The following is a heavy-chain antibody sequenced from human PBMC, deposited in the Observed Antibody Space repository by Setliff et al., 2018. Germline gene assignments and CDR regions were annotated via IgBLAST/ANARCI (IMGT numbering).Heavy chain of an antibody. D-gene: IGHD4-17*01. Sequence: SETLSLTCAASGGSFSDYYWTWIRQPPGKGLEWIGEINHSGSTNYNPSLKSRVTISGDTSKNQVSLRLSSVTAADTAVYYCARAKLRDYQPKYFFEYWGQGTLVTVSS. V-gene: IGHV4-34*01. CDR2: INHSGST. CDR3: ARAKLRDYQPKYFFEY. CDR1: GGSFSDYY. J-gene: IGHJ4*02.